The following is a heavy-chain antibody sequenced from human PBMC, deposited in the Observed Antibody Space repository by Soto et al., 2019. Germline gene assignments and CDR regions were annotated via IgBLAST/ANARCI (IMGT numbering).Heavy chain of an antibody. CDR1: GFTFSSYS. CDR3: AKGGLDPDY. J-gene: IGHJ4*02. CDR2: ISSSSGST. Sequence: GGSLRLSCAASGFTFSSYSMNWVRQAPGKGLEWVSYISSSSGSTYYADSVKGRFTISRDNSKNSLYLQMNSLRAEDTAVYYCAKGGLDPDYWGQGTLVTVSS. V-gene: IGHV3-48*01.